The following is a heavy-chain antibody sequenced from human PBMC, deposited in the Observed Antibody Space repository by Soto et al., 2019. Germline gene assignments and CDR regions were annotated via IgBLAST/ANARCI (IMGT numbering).Heavy chain of an antibody. CDR2: IIPISGTA. Sequence: QVQLVQSGAEVKKPGSSVKVSCKASGGTFSSDAISWVRQAPGQGLEWMGGIIPISGTANYALKFQGRVTITADESTSTVYMELSSQRSEDTAVYFCARSQGSSTSLEIYYYYYYGMDVWGQGTTVTVSS. CDR1: GGTFSSDA. V-gene: IGHV1-69*01. J-gene: IGHJ6*02. CDR3: ARSQGSSTSLEIYYYYYYGMDV. D-gene: IGHD2-2*01.